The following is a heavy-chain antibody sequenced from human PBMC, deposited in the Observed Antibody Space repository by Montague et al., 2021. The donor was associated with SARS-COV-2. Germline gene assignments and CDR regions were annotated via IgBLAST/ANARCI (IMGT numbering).Heavy chain of an antibody. CDR2: IFGSGAGT. CDR1: GFAFNNFA. D-gene: IGHD6-25*01. CDR3: AKQTGAGAIVYWYFGL. J-gene: IGHJ2*01. V-gene: IGHV3-23*01. Sequence: SLRLSCAASGFAFNNFAMTWVRQPPGKGLEWVSSIFGSGAGTYYADSVKGRFTISRDNSRNTVYLQMNSLRAEDTAKYYCAKQTGAGAIVYWYFGLWGRSTVVSVSS.